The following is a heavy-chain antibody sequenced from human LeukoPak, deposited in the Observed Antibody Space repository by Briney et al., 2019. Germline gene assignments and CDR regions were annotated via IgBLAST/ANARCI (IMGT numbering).Heavy chain of an antibody. CDR2: ISGTDDNT. J-gene: IGHJ4*02. Sequence: GGSLRLSCGASGFTFSSSTMSWVRQAPGKGLEWVSGISGTDDNTYYADSVKGRFTIFRDNSKDILYLYMSSLRAEDTAMYYCADHPGGSFDYWGQGTLVAVSS. CDR3: ADHPGGSFDY. D-gene: IGHD3-16*01. V-gene: IGHV3-23*01. CDR1: GFTFSSST.